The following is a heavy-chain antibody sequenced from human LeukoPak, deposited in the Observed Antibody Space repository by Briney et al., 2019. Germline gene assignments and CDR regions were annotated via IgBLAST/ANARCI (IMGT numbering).Heavy chain of an antibody. CDR1: GFTFSSYG. V-gene: IGHV3-23*01. J-gene: IGHJ4*02. D-gene: IGHD6-19*01. CDR2: ISGSGGST. CDR3: AKDQYSSGWYFDY. Sequence: GGSLRLSSAASGFTFSSYGMSWVRQAPGKGLEWVSAISGSGGSTYYADSVKGRFTISRDNSKNTLYLQMNSLRVEDTAIYYCAKDQYSSGWYFDYWGQGTLVTVSS.